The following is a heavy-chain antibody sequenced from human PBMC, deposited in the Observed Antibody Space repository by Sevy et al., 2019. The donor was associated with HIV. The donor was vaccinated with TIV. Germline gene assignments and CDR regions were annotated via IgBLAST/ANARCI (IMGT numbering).Heavy chain of an antibody. Sequence: GGSLRLSCAASGFTFSSYAMSWVRQAPGKGLEWVSAISGSGGSTYYADSVKGRFTISRDNSKNTLYLQMNSLRAEDTAVYYCAKFAMVRGVIKRTYYYYGMDVWGQGTTVTVSS. CDR2: ISGSGGST. J-gene: IGHJ6*02. D-gene: IGHD3-10*01. CDR3: AKFAMVRGVIKRTYYYYGMDV. CDR1: GFTFSSYA. V-gene: IGHV3-23*01.